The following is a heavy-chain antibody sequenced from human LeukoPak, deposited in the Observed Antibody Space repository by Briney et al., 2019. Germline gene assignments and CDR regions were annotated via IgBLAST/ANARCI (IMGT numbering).Heavy chain of an antibody. CDR2: IYYSGST. CDR1: GGSISSSSYY. J-gene: IGHJ4*02. V-gene: IGHV4-39*01. Sequence: SETLSLTCTVSGGSISSSSYYWGWIRQPPGKGLEWIGSIYYSGSTYYNPSLKSRVTISVDTSKNQFSLKLSSVTAADTAVYYCASPAGIATHIDYWGQGTLVTVSS. CDR3: ASPAGIATHIDY. D-gene: IGHD2-21*01.